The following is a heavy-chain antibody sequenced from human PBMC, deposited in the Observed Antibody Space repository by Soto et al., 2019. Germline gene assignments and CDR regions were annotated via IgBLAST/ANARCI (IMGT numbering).Heavy chain of an antibody. Sequence: GRSLRLSCTTSGTILSGYGMHWVRQAPGNGLEWVALIRSDGSNIQYADSVKGRFTISRDNSRKILYLQMDSLRADDTAVYYCARDGVGATTYFGYLDYWGQGAPVTVSS. CDR2: IRSDGSNI. D-gene: IGHD1-26*01. CDR1: GTILSGYG. CDR3: ARDGVGATTYFGYLDY. V-gene: IGHV3-33*01. J-gene: IGHJ4*02.